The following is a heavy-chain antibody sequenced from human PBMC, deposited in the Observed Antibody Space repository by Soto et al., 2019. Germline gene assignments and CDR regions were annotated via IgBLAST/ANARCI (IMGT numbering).Heavy chain of an antibody. CDR1: GFTFSSYG. J-gene: IGHJ6*02. V-gene: IGHV3-33*01. CDR2: IWCDGSNK. D-gene: IGHD3-16*01. Sequence: QVQLVESGGGVVQPGRSLRLSCAASGFTFSSYGMHWVRQAPGKGLEWVAVIWCDGSNKYYADSVKGRFTISRDNSKNTLYLQMNSLRAEDTAVYYCAREGGSNGMDVWGQGTTVTVSS. CDR3: AREGGSNGMDV.